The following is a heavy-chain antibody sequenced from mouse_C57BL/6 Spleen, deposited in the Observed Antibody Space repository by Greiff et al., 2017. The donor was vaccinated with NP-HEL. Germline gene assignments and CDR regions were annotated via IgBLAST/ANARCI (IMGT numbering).Heavy chain of an antibody. V-gene: IGHV5-12*01. CDR1: GFTFSDYY. J-gene: IGHJ3*01. CDR2: ISNGGGST. Sequence: EVMLVESGGGLVQPGGSLKLSCAASGFTFSDYYMYWVRQTPEKRLEWVAYISNGGGSTYYPDTVKGRFTISRDNAKNTLYLQMSRLKSEDTAMYNCARPSYPTWFADWGQGTLVTVSA. CDR3: ARPSYPTWFAD.